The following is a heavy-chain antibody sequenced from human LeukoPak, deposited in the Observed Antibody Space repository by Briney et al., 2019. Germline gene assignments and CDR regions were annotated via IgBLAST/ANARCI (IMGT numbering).Heavy chain of an antibody. Sequence: GASVKGSCKASGQTFTSYAMNWVRQAPGQGLEWMGWINTNTGKPTYAQGFTGRFVFSLDSSVSTAYLQINSLNAEGTAVYYCARAASLDYWGQGTLVTVSS. J-gene: IGHJ4*02. CDR2: INTNTGKP. V-gene: IGHV7-4-1*02. CDR1: GQTFTSYA. D-gene: IGHD2-2*01. CDR3: ARAASLDY.